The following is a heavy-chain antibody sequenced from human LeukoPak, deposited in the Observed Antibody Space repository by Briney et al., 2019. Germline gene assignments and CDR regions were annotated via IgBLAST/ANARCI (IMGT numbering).Heavy chain of an antibody. CDR3: AKVIVGATTKKYYFDY. CDR2: ISGSGGST. V-gene: IGHV3-23*01. J-gene: IGHJ4*02. CDR1: GFTFSSYA. Sequence: PGGSLRLSCAASGFTFSSYAMSWVRQAPGKGLEWVSAISGSGGSTYYADSVKGRFTISRDNSKNTLYLQMNSLRAGDTAVYYCAKVIVGATTKKYYFDYWGQGTLGTVS. D-gene: IGHD1-26*01.